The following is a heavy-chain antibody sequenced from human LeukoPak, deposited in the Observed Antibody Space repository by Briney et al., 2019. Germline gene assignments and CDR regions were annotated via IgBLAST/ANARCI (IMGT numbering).Heavy chain of an antibody. CDR3: ARGNYGDYPNY. D-gene: IGHD4-17*01. CDR2: INHSGST. V-gene: IGHV4-34*01. J-gene: IGHJ4*02. Sequence: PSETLSLTCAVYGGSFSGYYWSWVRQPPGKGLEWIGEINHSGSTNYNPSLKSRVTISVDTSKNQFSLKLSSVTAADTAVYYCARGNYGDYPNYWGQGTLVTVSS. CDR1: GGSFSGYY.